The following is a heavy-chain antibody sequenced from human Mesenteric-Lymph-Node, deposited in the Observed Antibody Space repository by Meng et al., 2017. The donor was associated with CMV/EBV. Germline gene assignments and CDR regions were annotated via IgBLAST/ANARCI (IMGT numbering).Heavy chain of an antibody. CDR3: AADHTPLLEWLFYLLGF. D-gene: IGHD3-3*01. CDR2: IRYHGNNK. J-gene: IGHJ4*02. CDR1: GFTFANYG. V-gene: IGHV3-30*02. Sequence: GESLKISCAASGFTFANYGMHWVRQAPGKGLEWVAHIRYHGNNKFYEDSVKGRFTISRDNSKNTLYLQMDSLRIEDTAVYYCAADHTPLLEWLFYLLGFWGQGTLVTVSS.